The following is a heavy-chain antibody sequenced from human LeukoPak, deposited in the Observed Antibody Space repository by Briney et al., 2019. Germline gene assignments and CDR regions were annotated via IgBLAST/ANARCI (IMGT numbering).Heavy chain of an antibody. CDR1: GGTFSSYA. V-gene: IGHV1-69*05. CDR2: IIPIFGTA. Sequence: ASVKVSCKASGGTFSSYAISWVRQAPGQGLEWMGGIIPIFGTANYAQKFQGRVTITTDESTSTAYMELSSLRSEDTAVYYCAASPSYNWNYLGSYYYMDVWGKGTTVTVSS. CDR3: AASPSYNWNYLGSYYYMDV. D-gene: IGHD1-7*01. J-gene: IGHJ6*03.